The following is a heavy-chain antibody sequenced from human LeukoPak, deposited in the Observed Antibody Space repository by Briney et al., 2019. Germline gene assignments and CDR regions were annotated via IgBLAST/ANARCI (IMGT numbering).Heavy chain of an antibody. CDR3: APSSQRGVVGY. D-gene: IGHD3-10*01. J-gene: IGHJ4*02. V-gene: IGHV3-30*01. CDR2: ISYDGSNK. CDR1: GFTFSSYS. Sequence: GRSLRLSCAASGFTFSSYSMHWVRQAPGKGLEWVAVISYDGSNKYYADSVKGRFTISRDNSKNTLYLQMNGLRAEDTAVYYCAPSSQRGVVGYWGQGTLVTVSS.